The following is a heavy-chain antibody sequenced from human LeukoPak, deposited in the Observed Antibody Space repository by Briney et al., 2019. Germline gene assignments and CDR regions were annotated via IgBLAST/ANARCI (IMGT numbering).Heavy chain of an antibody. D-gene: IGHD6-19*01. Sequence: SETLSLTCAVSGYSISSGYYWGWIRPPPGKGLEGIGGIYHSGSTYYNPSLKSRVTISVDPSKNQFSLKLSSVTAADTAVYYCARVGLAVADYWGQGTLVTVSS. J-gene: IGHJ4*02. CDR2: IYHSGST. CDR1: GYSISSGYY. V-gene: IGHV4-38-2*01. CDR3: ARVGLAVADY.